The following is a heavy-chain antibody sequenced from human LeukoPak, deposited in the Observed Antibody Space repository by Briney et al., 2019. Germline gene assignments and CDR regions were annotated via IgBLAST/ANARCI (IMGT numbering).Heavy chain of an antibody. CDR1: GYTLTELS. J-gene: IGHJ5*02. CDR2: FDPEDGET. Sequence: VASVKVSCKVSGYTLTELSMHWVRQAPGKGLEWMGGFDPEDGETIYAQKFQGRVTMTEDTSTDTAYMELSSLRSDDTAVYYCAKNSGGSMGGIDPWGQGTLVTVSS. CDR3: AKNSGGSMGGIDP. D-gene: IGHD2-15*01. V-gene: IGHV1-24*01.